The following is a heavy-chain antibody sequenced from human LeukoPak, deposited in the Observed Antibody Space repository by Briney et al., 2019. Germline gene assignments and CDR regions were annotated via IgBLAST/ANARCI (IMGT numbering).Heavy chain of an antibody. CDR3: ARTNGAAVVVGGEFYRRPSDAFDI. V-gene: IGHV3-53*01. J-gene: IGHJ3*02. CDR2: IYSGGST. CDR1: GFTVSSNY. Sequence: PGGSLRLSCAASGFTVSSNYMSWVRQAPGKGLEWVSVIYSGGSTYYADSVKGRFTISRDNSKNTLYLQMNSLRAEDTAVYYCARTNGAAVVVGGEFYRRPSDAFDIWGQGTMVTVSS. D-gene: IGHD2-15*01.